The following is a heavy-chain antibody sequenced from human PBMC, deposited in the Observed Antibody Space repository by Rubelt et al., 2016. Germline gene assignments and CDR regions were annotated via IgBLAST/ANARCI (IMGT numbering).Heavy chain of an antibody. CDR1: GYTFTSYY. CDR2: INPSGGST. D-gene: IGHD5-24*01. Sequence: QVQLVQSGAEVKKPGASVKVSCKASGYTFTSYYMHWVRQATGQGLEWMGIINPSGGSTSYAEKFQGRVTMTRDTSTSTVDMELSSLRSEDTAVYYCARTKTVEMATIPLAYWGQGTLVTVSS. V-gene: IGHV1-46*01. CDR3: ARTKTVEMATIPLAY. J-gene: IGHJ4*02.